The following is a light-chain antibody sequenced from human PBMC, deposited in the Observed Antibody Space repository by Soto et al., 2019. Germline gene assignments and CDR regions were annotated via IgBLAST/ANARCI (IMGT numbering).Light chain of an antibody. CDR3: QQLNSYPIT. CDR2: AAS. CDR1: QGINTF. V-gene: IGKV1-9*01. J-gene: IGKJ5*01. Sequence: LTQSPATLSASVGDRVTITCRASQGINTFLAWYQQKAGKAPKLLIYAASTLQSGVPSRFSGSGSGTDFTLTISSLQSEDFATYYCQQLNSYPITFGQGTRLEIK.